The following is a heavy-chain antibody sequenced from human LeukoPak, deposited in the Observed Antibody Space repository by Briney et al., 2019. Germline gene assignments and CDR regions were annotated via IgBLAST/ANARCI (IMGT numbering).Heavy chain of an antibody. CDR3: AKDEALEYFEH. CDR1: GFTFKNYI. CDR2: ISGSGTSP. Sequence: PGGSLRLSCVVSGFTFKNYIMSWVRQAPGKGLEWVSGISGSGTSPYYADSVRGRFTISRDDSKNTLYLQMNSLRGEDTAIYYCAKDEALEYFEHWGQGILVTVSS. J-gene: IGHJ1*01. V-gene: IGHV3-23*01.